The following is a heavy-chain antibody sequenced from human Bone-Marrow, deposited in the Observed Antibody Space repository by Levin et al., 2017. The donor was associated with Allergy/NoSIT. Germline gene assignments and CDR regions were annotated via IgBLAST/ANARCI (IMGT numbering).Heavy chain of an antibody. CDR3: ARVKRSGYGAFDY. CDR1: GYSVSNIAYY. V-gene: IGHV4-61*08. J-gene: IGHJ4*02. CDR2: IDNSGST. D-gene: IGHD5-12*01. Sequence: SETLSLTCTVSGYSVSNIAYYWSWIRQPPGKGLEWIGSIDNSGSTNYNPFLKGRVTMSVDTSSNQFSLKLSSVTAADTAVYYCARVKRSGYGAFDYWGQGTLVTVSS.